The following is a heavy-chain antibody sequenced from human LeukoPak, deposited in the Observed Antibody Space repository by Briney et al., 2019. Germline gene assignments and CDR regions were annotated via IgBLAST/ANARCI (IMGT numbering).Heavy chain of an antibody. CDR1: GYTFTGYY. CDR3: ARAQLFGGDCYFPFDY. CDR2: IIPIFGTA. V-gene: IGHV1-69*13. J-gene: IGHJ4*02. Sequence: GASVKVSCKASGYTFTGYYMHWVRQAPGQGLEWMGGIIPIFGTAKYAQKFQGRVTITADESTSTAYMELSTLRSEDTAVYYCARAQLFGGDCYFPFDYGGQETLVTVPS. D-gene: IGHD2-21*02.